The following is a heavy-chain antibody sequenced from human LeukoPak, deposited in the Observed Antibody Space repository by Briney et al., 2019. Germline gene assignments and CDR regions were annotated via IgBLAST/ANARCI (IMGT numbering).Heavy chain of an antibody. J-gene: IGHJ4*02. Sequence: ASVKVSCKASGYTFTGYYMHWVRQAPGQGLERMGWINPNSGGTNYAQKFQGRVTMTRDTSISTAYMELSRLRSDDTAVYYCARGGGDQDLPYDYWGQGTLVTVSS. CDR3: ARGGGDQDLPYDY. CDR1: GYTFTGYY. CDR2: INPNSGGT. D-gene: IGHD2-21*02. V-gene: IGHV1-2*02.